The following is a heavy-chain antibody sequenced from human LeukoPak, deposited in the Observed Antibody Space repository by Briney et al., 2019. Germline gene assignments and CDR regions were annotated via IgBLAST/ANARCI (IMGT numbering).Heavy chain of an antibody. CDR3: ARRRLGYYFDY. CDR2: INPRGST. J-gene: IGHJ4*02. V-gene: IGHV4-34*01. CDR1: GGSISNYY. Sequence: PSETLSLTCTVSGGSISNYYWSWIRQPPGKGLEWIGEINPRGSTNYNPSLKSRVTLSADTSKNQFSLTLNSVTAADTAVYYCARRRLGYYFDYWGQGTLVTVSS. D-gene: IGHD5-24*01.